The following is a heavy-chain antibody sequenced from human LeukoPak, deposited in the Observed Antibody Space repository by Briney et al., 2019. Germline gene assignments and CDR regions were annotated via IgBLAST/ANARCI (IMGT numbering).Heavy chain of an antibody. Sequence: SQTLSLTCTVSGASITSGAYYWSWIRQLPGKGPEWLGYICYSGSTYYNPSLKSRVTISVDTSENQFSLKLRSVTAADTAVYYCAAVVVVTTAIDYWGQGTLVSVSS. CDR2: ICYSGST. CDR3: AAVVVVTTAIDY. CDR1: GASITSGAYY. J-gene: IGHJ4*02. D-gene: IGHD2-2*01. V-gene: IGHV4-31*03.